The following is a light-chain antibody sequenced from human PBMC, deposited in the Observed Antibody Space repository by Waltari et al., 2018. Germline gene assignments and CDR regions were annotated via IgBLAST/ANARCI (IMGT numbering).Light chain of an antibody. V-gene: IGKV3-15*01. J-gene: IGKJ1*01. CDR2: GAS. CDR3: QQYNNWPPWT. Sequence: EVVMTQSPATLSVSPGERAPLSCRASQSVSSNLAWYQPKPGQAPRLLIYGASTRATGSPARFSGSGSGTEFTLTISSLKSEDFAVYYCQQYNNWPPWTFGQGTKVEIK. CDR1: QSVSSN.